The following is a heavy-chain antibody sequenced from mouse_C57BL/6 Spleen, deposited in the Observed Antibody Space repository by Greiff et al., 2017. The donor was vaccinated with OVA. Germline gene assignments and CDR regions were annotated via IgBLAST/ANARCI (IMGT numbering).Heavy chain of an antibody. Sequence: QVQLQQSGAELVRPGTSVKLSCKASGYTFTSYWMHWVKQRPGQGLEWIGVIDPSDSYTNYNQKFKGKATLTVDTSSSTAYMQLSSLTSEDSAVYYCARRPLLYYAMDYWGQGTSVTVSS. CDR3: ARRPLLYYAMDY. CDR2: IDPSDSYT. J-gene: IGHJ4*01. CDR1: GYTFTSYW. D-gene: IGHD1-1*01. V-gene: IGHV1-59*01.